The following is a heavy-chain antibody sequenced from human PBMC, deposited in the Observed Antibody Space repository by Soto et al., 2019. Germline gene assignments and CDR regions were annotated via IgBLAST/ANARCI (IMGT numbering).Heavy chain of an antibody. V-gene: IGHV4-30-2*01. CDR2: IYHSGST. CDR1: GGSISSGGYS. J-gene: IGHJ3*02. Sequence: QLQLQESGSGLVKPSQTLSLTCAVSGGSISSGGYSWSWIRQPPGKGLEWIGYIYHSGSTYYNPSLKSRVTISVDRSKNQFSLKLSSVTAADTAVYYCARVFSYYDSSGYYYAGVAFDIWGQGTMVTVSS. CDR3: ARVFSYYDSSGYYYAGVAFDI. D-gene: IGHD3-22*01.